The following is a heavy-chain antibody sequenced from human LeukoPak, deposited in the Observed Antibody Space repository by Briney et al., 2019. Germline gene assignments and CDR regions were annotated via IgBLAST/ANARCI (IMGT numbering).Heavy chain of an antibody. J-gene: IGHJ4*02. CDR1: GYTFTGYY. Sequence: ASVKVSCKASGYTFTGYYMHWVRQAPGQGLEWMGWINPNSGGTNYAQKFQGRVTMTRDTSISTGYMELSGLRSDDTAVYYCARAQDYYGSGRHFDYWGQGTLVTVSS. CDR2: INPNSGGT. CDR3: ARAQDYYGSGRHFDY. V-gene: IGHV1-2*02. D-gene: IGHD3-10*01.